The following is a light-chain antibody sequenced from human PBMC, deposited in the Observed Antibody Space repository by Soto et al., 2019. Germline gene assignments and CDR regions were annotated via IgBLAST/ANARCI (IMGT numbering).Light chain of an antibody. CDR2: KAS. J-gene: IGKJ2*01. Sequence: DLQMTQSPSTLSASVGDRVTITCRASQSISNWLAWYQQKPGKAPKLLIYKASSLESGVPSRFSGSESGTEFTLTISSLQPDDFATYYCQQYNSYSYTFGQGTKLEIK. V-gene: IGKV1-5*03. CDR1: QSISNW. CDR3: QQYNSYSYT.